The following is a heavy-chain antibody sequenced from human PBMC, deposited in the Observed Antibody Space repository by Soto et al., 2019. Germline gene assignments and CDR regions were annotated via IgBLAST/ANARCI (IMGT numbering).Heavy chain of an antibody. CDR3: ARDVREIVVVESLKRLEQRYYGMDV. V-gene: IGHV3-53*01. Sequence: GGSLRLSCVASGFTVSSNYMSWVRPAPGKGLEWVSVIYSGGSTYYADSVKGRFTISRVNSKNTLYLQMNSLRAEDTAVYYCARDVREIVVVESLKRLEQRYYGMDVWGQGTTVTVSS. J-gene: IGHJ6*02. CDR2: IYSGGST. D-gene: IGHD2-15*01. CDR1: GFTVSSNY.